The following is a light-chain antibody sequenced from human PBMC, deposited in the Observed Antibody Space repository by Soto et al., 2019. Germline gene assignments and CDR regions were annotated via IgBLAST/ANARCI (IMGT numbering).Light chain of an antibody. CDR1: SSDVGGYNY. J-gene: IGLJ2*01. CDR3: SSYTSSSTGV. V-gene: IGLV2-14*01. CDR2: DVS. Sequence: QSALTQPASVSGSPGQSITISCTGTSSDVGGYNYVSWYQQHPGKAPKLMIYDVSNRPLGVSNRFSGSKSGNTASLTISGLHAEDEDDYYCSSYTSSSTGVFGGGTKLTVL.